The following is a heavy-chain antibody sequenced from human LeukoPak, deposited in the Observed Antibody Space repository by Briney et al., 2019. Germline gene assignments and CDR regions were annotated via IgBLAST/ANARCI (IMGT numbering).Heavy chain of an antibody. CDR2: ISGSGGST. J-gene: IGHJ4*02. Sequence: GGSLRLSCAASGFTFSSYAMSWVRQAPGEGLEWVSAISGSGGSTYYADSVKGRFTISRDNSKNTLYLQMNSLRAEDTAVYCCAKLGVSELSFNFDYWGQGTLVTVSS. CDR1: GFTFSSYA. V-gene: IGHV3-23*01. D-gene: IGHD3-16*02. CDR3: AKLGVSELSFNFDY.